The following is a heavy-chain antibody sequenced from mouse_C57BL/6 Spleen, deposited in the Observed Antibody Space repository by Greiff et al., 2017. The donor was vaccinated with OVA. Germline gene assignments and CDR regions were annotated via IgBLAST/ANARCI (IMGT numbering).Heavy chain of an antibody. CDR2: IDPNSGGT. CDR3: ARIYYDYDCYAMDY. Sequence: QVHVKQSGAELVKPGASVKLSCKASGYTFTSYWMHWVKQRPGRGLEWIGRIDPNSGGTKYNEKFKSKATLTVDKPSSTAYMQLSSLTSEDSAVYYCARIYYDYDCYAMDYWGQGTSVTVSS. D-gene: IGHD2-4*01. V-gene: IGHV1-72*01. J-gene: IGHJ4*01. CDR1: GYTFTSYW.